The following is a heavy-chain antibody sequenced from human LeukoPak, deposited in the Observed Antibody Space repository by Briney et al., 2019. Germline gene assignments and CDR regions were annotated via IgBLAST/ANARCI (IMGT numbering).Heavy chain of an antibody. CDR2: TYYRSKWYN. CDR1: GDSVSSNSAA. J-gene: IGHJ5*02. V-gene: IGHV6-1*01. D-gene: IGHD5-24*01. Sequence: SQTLSLTCAISGDSVSSNSAAWNWIRQSPSRGLEWLGRTYYRSKWYNDYAVSVKSRITINPDTSKNQLSLQLSSVTPEDTAVYYCARQNNTYHHYNLGWFDPWGQGTLVTVSS. CDR3: ARQNNTYHHYNLGWFDP.